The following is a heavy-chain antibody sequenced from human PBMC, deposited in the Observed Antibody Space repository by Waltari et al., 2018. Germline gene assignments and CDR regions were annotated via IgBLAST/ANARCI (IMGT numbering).Heavy chain of an antibody. Sequence: QVQLVQSGAEVKKPGASVKVSCKASGYNFTGYYMHCVRQATGQGLEWMGWINPNSGGTNYAQKFQGRVTMTRDTSISTAYMELSRLRSDDTAVYYCARERSIAARRRYWFDPWGQGTLVTVSS. V-gene: IGHV1-2*02. CDR3: ARERSIAARRRYWFDP. D-gene: IGHD6-6*01. CDR1: GYNFTGYY. CDR2: INPNSGGT. J-gene: IGHJ5*02.